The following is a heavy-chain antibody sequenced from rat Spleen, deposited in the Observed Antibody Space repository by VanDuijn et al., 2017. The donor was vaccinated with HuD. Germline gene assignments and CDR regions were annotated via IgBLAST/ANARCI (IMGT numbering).Heavy chain of an antibody. D-gene: IGHD1-11*01. Sequence: EVQLVESGGGLVQPGRSLKLSCAASGFTFSNYDMAWVRQAPTKGLEWVASISTGGGNTYYRDSVKGRFTISRDNAKSTRYLQMDSLRDEDTATDYCARHYGGYSEYVMDAWGQGASVTVSS. V-gene: IGHV5S23*01. CDR1: GFTFSNYD. CDR3: ARHYGGYSEYVMDA. CDR2: ISTGGGNT. J-gene: IGHJ4*01.